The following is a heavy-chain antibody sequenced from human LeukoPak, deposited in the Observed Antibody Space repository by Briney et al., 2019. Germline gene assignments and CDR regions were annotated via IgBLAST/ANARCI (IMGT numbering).Heavy chain of an antibody. J-gene: IGHJ4*02. D-gene: IGHD6-6*01. Sequence: ASVKVSCKAFGYTFTNYYMHWVRQAPGQGLEWMGIIDPSNGRTSYAQKFQGRVTVTSDTSTNTVFMDLSSLRSDDTAVYYCARVGGGYSSSSGRDYWGQGTLVTVSS. CDR1: GYTFTNYY. CDR3: ARVGGGYSSSSGRDY. V-gene: IGHV1-46*03. CDR2: IDPSNGRT.